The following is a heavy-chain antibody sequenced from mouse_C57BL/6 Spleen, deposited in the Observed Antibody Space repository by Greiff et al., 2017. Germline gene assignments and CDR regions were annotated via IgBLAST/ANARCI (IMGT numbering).Heavy chain of an antibody. CDR2: IYPSDSET. CDR1: GYTFPSYW. V-gene: IGHV1-61*01. D-gene: IGHD3-2*02. Sequence: QVQLQQPGAELVRPGSSVKLSCKASGYTFPSYWLDWVKQRPGQGLEWIGNIYPSDSETHYNQKFKDKATLTVDKSSSTAYMQLSSLTSEDSAVYDCARSGSSGYGDFDYWGQGTTLTVSS. J-gene: IGHJ2*01. CDR3: ARSGSSGYGDFDY.